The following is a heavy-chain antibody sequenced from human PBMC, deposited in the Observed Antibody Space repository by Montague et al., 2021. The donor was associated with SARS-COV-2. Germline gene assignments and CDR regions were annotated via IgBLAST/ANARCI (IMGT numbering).Heavy chain of an antibody. V-gene: IGHV4-4*07. D-gene: IGHD3-10*01. CDR2: IYSCGST. J-gene: IGHJ6*02. Sequence: SETLSLTCTVSGGSISSYYWCWIWQPPAKGLEWIWRIYSCGSTNSNPYPSRRVPISVATSTSQFSLKLSSVTAAATASSYCAGDRPRSYSYGSGTCTWGGYGMDVWGQGTTVTVSS. CDR3: AGDRPRSYSYGSGTCTWGGYGMDV. CDR1: GGSISSYY.